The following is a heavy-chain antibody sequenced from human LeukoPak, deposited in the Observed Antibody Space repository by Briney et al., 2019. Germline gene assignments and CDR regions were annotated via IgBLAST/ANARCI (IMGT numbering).Heavy chain of an antibody. J-gene: IGHJ4*02. Sequence: AGGSLRLSCAASGFTFSSYAMSWVRQAPGKGLEWVSAISGSGENTYYADSVRGRFTISRDNSKNTLYLQMNSLRAEDTAVYYCASSGYYDYWGQGTLVTVSS. CDR1: GFTFSSYA. V-gene: IGHV3-23*01. D-gene: IGHD3-22*01. CDR2: ISGSGENT. CDR3: ASSGYYDY.